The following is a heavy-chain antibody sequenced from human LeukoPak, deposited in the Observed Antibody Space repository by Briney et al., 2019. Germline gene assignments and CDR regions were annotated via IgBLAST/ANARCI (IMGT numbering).Heavy chain of an antibody. J-gene: IGHJ3*02. CDR3: AKNRWAARIIIDAFDI. CDR2: LSGSGLST. D-gene: IGHD6-6*01. CDR1: AFTFSNYA. V-gene: IGHV3-23*01. Sequence: GGALRLSCAASAFTFSNYAMTWVRQAPGKGLEWVSSLSGSGLSTYYADSVKGRFTISRDNSKNTLYLQMNSLKVEDTAVYYCAKNRWAARIIIDAFDIWGQGTMVTVSS.